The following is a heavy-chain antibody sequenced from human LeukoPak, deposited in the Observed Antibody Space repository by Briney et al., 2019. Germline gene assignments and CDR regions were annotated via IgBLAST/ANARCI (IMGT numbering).Heavy chain of an antibody. V-gene: IGHV3-30-3*01. CDR2: ISYDGSNK. J-gene: IGHJ4*02. CDR3: ARTAPVIAVAGYDY. Sequence: TGGSLRLSCAASGFTFSSYAMHWVRQAPGKGLEWVAVISYDGSNKYYADSVKGRFTISRDNSKNTLYLQMNSLRSDDTAVYYCARTAPVIAVAGYDYWGQGTLVTVSS. CDR1: GFTFSSYA. D-gene: IGHD6-19*01.